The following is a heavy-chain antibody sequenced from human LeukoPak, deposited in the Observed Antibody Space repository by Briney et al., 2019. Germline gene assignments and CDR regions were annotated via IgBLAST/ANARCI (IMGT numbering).Heavy chain of an antibody. CDR1: GGSMSNYY. J-gene: IGHJ6*02. D-gene: IGHD3-10*01. CDR3: ARDTYYYDSGSLVDGMDV. V-gene: IGHV4-59*01. Sequence: SETLSPTCTVSGGSMSNYYWSWIRQPPGKGLEWIGHVHYSRNSNYNPFLKSRVTMSVDTSKNQFSLKVTSVTAADTAVYYCARDTYYYDSGSLVDGMDVWGQGTTVTVSS. CDR2: VHYSRNS.